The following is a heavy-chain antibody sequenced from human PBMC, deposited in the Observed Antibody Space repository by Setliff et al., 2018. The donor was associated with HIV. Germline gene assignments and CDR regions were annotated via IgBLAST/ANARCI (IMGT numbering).Heavy chain of an antibody. Sequence: GASVKVSCKASGYTFSSYDISWVRQAPGQGLEWMGGIIPIFGTANYAQKFQGRVTITADESTSTAYMELSSLRSEDTAVYYCARSAKSGAWTYYDFWSGYSYYYMDVWGKGTTVTVSS. CDR1: GYTFSSYD. D-gene: IGHD3-3*01. J-gene: IGHJ6*03. V-gene: IGHV1-69*13. CDR2: IIPIFGTA. CDR3: ARSAKSGAWTYYDFWSGYSYYYMDV.